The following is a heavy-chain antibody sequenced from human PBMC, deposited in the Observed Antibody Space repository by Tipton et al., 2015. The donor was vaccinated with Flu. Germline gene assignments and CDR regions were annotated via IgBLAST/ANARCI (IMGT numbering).Heavy chain of an antibody. CDR1: GFTFSTYT. D-gene: IGHD1-14*01. CDR2: VTGSGGSR. J-gene: IGHJ4*02. Sequence: SLRLSCVASGFTFSTYTMTWVRRTPRNGLEWVSTVTGSGGSRYYADSVKGRFTISRDNSKNTLYLQMDSLRAEDTAVYYCAKPRVDTPITTCVENWGQGTLVTVTS. CDR3: AKPRVDTPITTCVEN. V-gene: IGHV3-23*01.